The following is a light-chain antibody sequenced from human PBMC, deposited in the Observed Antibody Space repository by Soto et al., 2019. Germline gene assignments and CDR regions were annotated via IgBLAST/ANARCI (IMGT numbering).Light chain of an antibody. Sequence: QSALTQPASVSGSPGQSITISCTGTSSDVGGYDYVSWYQLHPGKAPKLMVFEVSNRPSGVSYRFSGSKSGNAASLTVSGLQGEDEADYYCSSYAGSSWVFGGGTKLTVL. CDR1: SSDVGGYDY. CDR2: EVS. J-gene: IGLJ3*02. V-gene: IGLV2-14*01. CDR3: SSYAGSSWV.